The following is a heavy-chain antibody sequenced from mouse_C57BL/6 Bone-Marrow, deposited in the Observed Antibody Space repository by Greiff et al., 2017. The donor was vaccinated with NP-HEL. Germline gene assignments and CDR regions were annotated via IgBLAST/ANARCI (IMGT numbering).Heavy chain of an antibody. CDR2: INPSNGGT. CDR1: GYTFTSYW. V-gene: IGHV1-53*01. J-gene: IGHJ4*01. CDR3: ARYHYYGNKEMDY. Sequence: VQLQQSGTELVKPGASVKLSCKASGYTFTSYWMHWVKQRPGQGLEWIGNINPSNGGTNYNEKFKSKATLTVDKSSSTAYMQLSSLTSEDSAVYYYARYHYYGNKEMDYWGQGTSVTVSS. D-gene: IGHD1-1*01.